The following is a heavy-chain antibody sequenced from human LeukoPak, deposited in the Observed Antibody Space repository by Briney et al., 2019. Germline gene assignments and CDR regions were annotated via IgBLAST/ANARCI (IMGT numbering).Heavy chain of an antibody. CDR2: ISGSGGST. V-gene: IGHV3-23*01. CDR1: GFTFSSYA. J-gene: IGHJ4*02. Sequence: GGSLRLSCAASGFTFSSYAMSWVRQAPGKGLEWVSAISGSGGSTYYADSVKGRFTISRDNSKNTLYLQMNSLRAEDTAVYYCAEWEVAAAGTSYYFDYWGQGTLVTVSS. D-gene: IGHD6-13*01. CDR3: AEWEVAAAGTSYYFDY.